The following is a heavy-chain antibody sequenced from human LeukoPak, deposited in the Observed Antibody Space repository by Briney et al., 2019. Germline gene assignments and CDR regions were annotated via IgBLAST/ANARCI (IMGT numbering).Heavy chain of an antibody. CDR3: ARGEYSSSSSWFDP. D-gene: IGHD6-6*01. V-gene: IGHV4-38-2*02. Sequence: SETLSLTCTVSGYSISSGYYWGWIRQPPGKGLEWIGSIYHSGSTYYNPSLKSRVTISVDTSKNQFSLTLSSVTAADTAVYYCARGEYSSSSSWFDPWGQGTLVTVSS. CDR1: GYSISSGYY. J-gene: IGHJ5*02. CDR2: IYHSGST.